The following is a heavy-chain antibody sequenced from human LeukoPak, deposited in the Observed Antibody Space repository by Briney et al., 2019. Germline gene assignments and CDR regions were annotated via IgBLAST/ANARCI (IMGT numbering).Heavy chain of an antibody. J-gene: IGHJ5*02. D-gene: IGHD6-13*01. V-gene: IGHV3-48*01. CDR1: GFTFSSYV. CDR2: INHNAETI. CDR3: ARVPRFSSSWYGRGRNWFDP. Sequence: GGSLRLSCAASGFTFSSYVMSWVRQAPGKGLEWVSYINHNAETIYYADSVKGRFTISRDNSKNTLYLQMNSLRAEDTAVYYCARVPRFSSSWYGRGRNWFDPWGRGTLVTVSS.